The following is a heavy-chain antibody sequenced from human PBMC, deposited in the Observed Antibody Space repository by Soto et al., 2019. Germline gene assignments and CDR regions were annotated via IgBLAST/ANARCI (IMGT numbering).Heavy chain of an antibody. J-gene: IGHJ4*02. CDR3: ARSPTGGGITGTTGTVDY. CDR2: MNPICGTA. Sequence: GASVKVSCKASGYSFTNNDVSWVLQATGQGLEWMGWMNPICGTANYAQKFQGRVTITADESTSTAYMELSSLRSEDTAVYYCARSPTGGGITGTTGTVDYWGQGTLVTVSS. D-gene: IGHD1-7*01. V-gene: IGHV1-69*13. CDR1: GYSFTNND.